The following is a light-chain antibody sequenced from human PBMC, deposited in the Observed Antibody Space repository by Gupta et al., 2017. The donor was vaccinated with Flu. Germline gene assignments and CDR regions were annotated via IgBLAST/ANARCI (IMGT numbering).Light chain of an antibody. CDR3: QLFGSSLFT. CDR1: QSVRNTY. Sequence: ERATLSCRASQSVRNTYLAWYQQKPGQAPRLLIYGASNRAAGIPDRFSGGGSGTDFTLTISRLETEDCAVYYCQLFGSSLFTFGGGTTVEIK. V-gene: IGKV3-20*01. CDR2: GAS. J-gene: IGKJ4*01.